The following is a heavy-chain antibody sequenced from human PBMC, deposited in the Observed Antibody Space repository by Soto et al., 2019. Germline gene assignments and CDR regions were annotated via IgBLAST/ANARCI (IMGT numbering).Heavy chain of an antibody. V-gene: IGHV4-31*09. CDR1: GGSLSNRGYY. CDR3: AVRYYYGMDV. J-gene: IGHJ6*02. CDR2: IYYSGST. Sequence: PSETLSLTSTVSGGSLSNRGYYRSWIRQHPGKGLEWIGYIYYSGSTYYNPSLKSRVTISVDRSKNQFSLKLSSVTAADTAVYYCAVRYYYGMDVWGQGTTVTVSS.